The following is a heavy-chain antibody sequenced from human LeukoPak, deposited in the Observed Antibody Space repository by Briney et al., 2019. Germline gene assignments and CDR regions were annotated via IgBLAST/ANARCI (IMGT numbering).Heavy chain of an antibody. J-gene: IGHJ4*02. V-gene: IGHV3-30-3*01. Sequence: GRSLRLSCAASGFTFSSYAMHWVRQAPGKGLEWVAVISYDGSNKYYADSVKGRFTISRDNSKNTLYLQMNSLSAEDTAVYYCATLWFGELLPRDHIDYWGQGTLVTVSS. CDR3: ATLWFGELLPRDHIDY. CDR2: ISYDGSNK. CDR1: GFTFSSYA. D-gene: IGHD3-10*01.